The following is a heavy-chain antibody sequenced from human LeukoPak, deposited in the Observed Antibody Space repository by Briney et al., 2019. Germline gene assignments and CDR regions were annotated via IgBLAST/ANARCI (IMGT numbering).Heavy chain of an antibody. CDR3: ARARGGSYYYNYMDV. V-gene: IGHV3-11*01. Sequence: GGSLRLSCEASGFTFRNYYISWFRQAPGKGLEWVSWISADGNIIRYADSVKGRFIISRDNTGNSLYLQMNSLRADDTALYYCARARGGSYYYNYMDVWGKGTTVTVSS. J-gene: IGHJ6*03. CDR2: ISADGNII. D-gene: IGHD3-16*01. CDR1: GFTFRNYY.